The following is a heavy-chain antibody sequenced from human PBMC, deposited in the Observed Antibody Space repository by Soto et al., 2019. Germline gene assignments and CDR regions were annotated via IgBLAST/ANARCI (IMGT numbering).Heavy chain of an antibody. CDR2: IHPDGIT. CDR1: VFSVIGSY. V-gene: IGHV3-53*01. D-gene: IGHD1-1*01. Sequence: PGGSLRLSCASSVFSVIGSYITWVRQAPGKGLEWVSTIHPDGITYYADSVKGRFTISRDISRNILFLQMNSLGAEDTALYYCASTALTTGDGLDVWGQGTTVTVSS. CDR3: ASTALTTGDGLDV. J-gene: IGHJ6*02.